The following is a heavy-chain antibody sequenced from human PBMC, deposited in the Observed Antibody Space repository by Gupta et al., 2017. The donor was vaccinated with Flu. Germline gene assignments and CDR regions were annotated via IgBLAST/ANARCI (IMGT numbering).Heavy chain of an antibody. D-gene: IGHD6-19*01. J-gene: IGHJ5*02. CDR2: INHSGST. CDR3: ASYSSGWYGWFDP. V-gene: IGHV4-34*01. Sequence: IRQPPGKGLEWIGEINHSGSTNYNPSLKSRVTISVDTSKNQFSLKLSSVTAADTAVYYCASYSSGWYGWFDPWGQGTLVTVSS.